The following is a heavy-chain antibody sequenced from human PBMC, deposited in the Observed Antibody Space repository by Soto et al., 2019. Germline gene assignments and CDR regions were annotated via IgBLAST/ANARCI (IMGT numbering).Heavy chain of an antibody. D-gene: IGHD3-10*01. V-gene: IGHV1-18*01. J-gene: IGHJ4*02. CDR1: GYTFTSYA. CDR2: FSVYNGNT. CDR3: AHEGSYSATTAGDY. Sequence: ASVKGDCKTSGYTFTSYAITWVRQAPGQGLEWMGRFSVYNGNTNYAQKFQGRVSMTTQISTSIAYMELRSLTSDDSAVYYCAHEGSYSATTAGDYWGQGALVT.